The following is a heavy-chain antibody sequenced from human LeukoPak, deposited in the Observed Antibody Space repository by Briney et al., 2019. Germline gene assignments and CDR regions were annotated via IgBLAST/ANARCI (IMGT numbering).Heavy chain of an antibody. CDR2: ISGSGYYT. J-gene: IGHJ4*02. Sequence: GGSLRLSCEASGFTFSSYAMTWVRQAPGEGLEWVSSISGSGYYTYYTDSVQGRFTISRDNSKNTLYLKMDSLRAEDTAIYYCAKDGQPSTRSYLCTNGVCYQDYWGQGTLVTVSS. CDR3: AKDGQPSTRSYLCTNGVCYQDY. D-gene: IGHD2-8*01. CDR1: GFTFSSYA. V-gene: IGHV3-23*01.